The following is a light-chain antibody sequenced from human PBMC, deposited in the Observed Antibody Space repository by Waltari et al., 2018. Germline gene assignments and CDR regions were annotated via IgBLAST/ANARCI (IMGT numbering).Light chain of an antibody. CDR2: SDR. J-gene: IGLJ3*02. V-gene: IGLV1-44*01. CDR3: AAWDDALTGPL. CDR1: PPTIGSHS. Sequence: QSLLTQPPSVSGPPGQTVTISCSGSPPTIGSHSVNWYHHVPGTAPQLLIFSDRQRHSGVPDRFSASKSGATASLVISGLQSEDEGDYYCAAWDDALTGPLFGGGTKLTVL.